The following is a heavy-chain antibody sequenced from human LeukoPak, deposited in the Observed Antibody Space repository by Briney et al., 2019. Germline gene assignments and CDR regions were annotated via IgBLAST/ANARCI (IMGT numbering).Heavy chain of an antibody. J-gene: IGHJ5*02. CDR1: GGSISSGSYY. CDR3: ARAILGFRFDP. D-gene: IGHD3-10*02. Sequence: PSETLSLTCTVSGGSISSGSYYWSWIRQPAGKGLEWIGRIYTSGSTNYNPSLKSRVTISVDTSKNQFSLKLSSVTAADTAVYYCARAILGFRFDPWGQGTLVTVSS. CDR2: IYTSGST. V-gene: IGHV4-61*02.